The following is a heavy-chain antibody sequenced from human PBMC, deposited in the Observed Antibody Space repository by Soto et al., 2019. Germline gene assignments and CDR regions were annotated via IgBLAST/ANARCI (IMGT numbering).Heavy chain of an antibody. J-gene: IGHJ4*02. CDR3: AILATSAGTTFDY. D-gene: IGHD6-13*01. CDR2: ISYEGSNK. V-gene: IGHV3-30*03. CDR1: GFTFSSYG. Sequence: GGSLRLSCAASGFTFSSYGMHWVRQAPGKGLEWVAVISYEGSNKYYADSVKGRFTISRDNSKNTLYLQMNSLRAEDTAVSYWAILATSAGTTFDYWGQGTLVTVAS.